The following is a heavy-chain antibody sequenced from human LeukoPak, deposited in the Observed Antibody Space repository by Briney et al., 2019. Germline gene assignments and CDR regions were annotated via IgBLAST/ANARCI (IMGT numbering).Heavy chain of an antibody. Sequence: PGGSLRLSCAASGFTFSGYTMSWVRQAPGKGLEWVSTITTSDGNTYYADSVKGRFTVSRDNSKNTLFLQVNSLRAEDTAVYYCAKDGGLWVSAHWGDSWGRGTLVTVSS. CDR3: AKDGGLWVSAHWGDS. CDR1: GFTFSGYT. CDR2: ITTSDGNT. V-gene: IGHV3-23*01. D-gene: IGHD7-27*01. J-gene: IGHJ4*02.